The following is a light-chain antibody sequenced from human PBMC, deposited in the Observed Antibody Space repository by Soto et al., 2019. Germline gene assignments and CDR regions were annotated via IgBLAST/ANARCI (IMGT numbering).Light chain of an antibody. CDR2: GAT. V-gene: IGKV3-20*01. CDR3: QQYSSVLS. Sequence: EIVLTQSPGTLSLSPGERVTLSCRASQSFSSNYLAWYQQKPGQAPRILIYGATTRATGITDRFSGSESGTDFTLTISRREPVECAGYYCQQYSSVLSFGQGTMVE. J-gene: IGKJ1*01. CDR1: QSFSSNY.